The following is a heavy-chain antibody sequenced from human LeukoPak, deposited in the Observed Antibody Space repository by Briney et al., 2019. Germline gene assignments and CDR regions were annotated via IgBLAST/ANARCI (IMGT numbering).Heavy chain of an antibody. CDR3: ARDYDTALDY. V-gene: IGHV3-30*03. D-gene: IGHD5-18*01. CDR1: GFTSSSFG. CDR2: ISYDGTNK. Sequence: GGSLRLSCAVSGFTSSSFGMHWVRQAPGKGLEWVAVISYDGTNKYYIDSVKGRFTISRDYSLSTIYLQMSSLSADDSAVYYCARDYDTALDYWGQGTLVTVSS. J-gene: IGHJ4*02.